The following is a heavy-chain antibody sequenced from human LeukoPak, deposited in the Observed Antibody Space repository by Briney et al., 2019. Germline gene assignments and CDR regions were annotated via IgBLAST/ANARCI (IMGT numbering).Heavy chain of an antibody. CDR1: GFSLSSYG. J-gene: IGHJ4*02. CDR3: ASSYYGSGSNRDY. CDR2: ISTSSSYI. Sequence: GGSLRLSCAASGFSLSSYGMHWVRQAPGKGLEWVSSISTSSSYIYYADSVKGRFTISRDNAKNSLYLQMNSLRAEDTAVYYCASSYYGSGSNRDYWGQGTLVTVSS. V-gene: IGHV3-21*01. D-gene: IGHD3-10*01.